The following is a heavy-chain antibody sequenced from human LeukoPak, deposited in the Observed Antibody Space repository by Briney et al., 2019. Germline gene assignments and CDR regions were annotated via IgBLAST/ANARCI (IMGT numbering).Heavy chain of an antibody. CDR2: ISGSGGST. V-gene: IGHV3-23*01. CDR1: GFTFSSYA. J-gene: IGHJ5*02. D-gene: IGHD1-7*01. Sequence: GGSLRLSCAASGFTFSSYAVSWVRQAPGKGLEWVSAISGSGGSTYYADSVKGRFTISRDNSKNTLYLQMNSLRAEDTAVYYCANYNWNYDNWFDPWGQGTLVTVSS. CDR3: ANYNWNYDNWFDP.